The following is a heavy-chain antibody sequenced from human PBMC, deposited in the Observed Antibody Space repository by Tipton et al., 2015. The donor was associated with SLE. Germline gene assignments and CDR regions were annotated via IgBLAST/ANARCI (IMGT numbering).Heavy chain of an antibody. J-gene: IGHJ6*02. CDR2: IYTDGNT. CDR3: ASGYSSSWYGMDV. Sequence: TLSLTCTVSGVSFSSSYWSWIRQPPGKGLEWIGYIYTDGNTNYNPSLKSRVTISVDTSKNQFSLRLSSVTAADTGVYYCASGYSSSWYGMDVWGQGTTVTVSS. CDR1: GVSFSSSY. D-gene: IGHD6-13*01. V-gene: IGHV4-4*09.